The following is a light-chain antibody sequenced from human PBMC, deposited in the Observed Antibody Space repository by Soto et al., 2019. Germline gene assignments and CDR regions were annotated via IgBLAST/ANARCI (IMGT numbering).Light chain of an antibody. J-gene: IGLJ1*01. CDR2: EVT. V-gene: IGLV2-8*01. Sequence: QSVLTQPASVSGSPGQSITISCTGTSSDVGGYNSVSWYQQHPGKAPKLMIYEVTKRPLGVPDRFSGSKSGNTASLTVSGLQAEDEADYYCSSYAGSNNPYVFGTGTKVTVL. CDR1: SSDVGGYNS. CDR3: SSYAGSNNPYV.